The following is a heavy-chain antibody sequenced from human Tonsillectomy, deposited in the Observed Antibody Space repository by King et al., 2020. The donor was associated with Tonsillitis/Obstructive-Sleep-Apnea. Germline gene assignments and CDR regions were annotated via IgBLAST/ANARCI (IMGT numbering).Heavy chain of an antibody. D-gene: IGHD3-3*01. CDR2: IYYSGST. Sequence: PLQESGPGLVKPSETLSLTCTVSGGSINSNSYYWGWIRQPPGKGLEWIGNIYYSGSTFYNPSLKSRVTISVDTSKNQFSLKLSSLTAADTAVYYCASRQITIFGVVTADYWGQGTLVTVS. J-gene: IGHJ4*02. V-gene: IGHV4-39*01. CDR1: GGSINSNSYY. CDR3: ASRQITIFGVVTADY.